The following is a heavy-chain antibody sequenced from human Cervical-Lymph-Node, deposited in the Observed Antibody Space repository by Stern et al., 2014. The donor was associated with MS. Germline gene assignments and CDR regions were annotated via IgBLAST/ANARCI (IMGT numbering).Heavy chain of an antibody. D-gene: IGHD2-15*01. CDR2: IIPIFGTA. J-gene: IGHJ5*02. Sequence: QVQLVQSGAEVKKPGSSVKVSCKASGGTFSSYALNWVRQAPGQGLEWMGGIIPIFGTANYAQKFQGRVTITADESTSAAYMELSSLRSEDTAVYYCARSEGLVVVADNWFDPWGQGTLVTVSS. V-gene: IGHV1-69*01. CDR3: ARSEGLVVVADNWFDP. CDR1: GGTFSSYA.